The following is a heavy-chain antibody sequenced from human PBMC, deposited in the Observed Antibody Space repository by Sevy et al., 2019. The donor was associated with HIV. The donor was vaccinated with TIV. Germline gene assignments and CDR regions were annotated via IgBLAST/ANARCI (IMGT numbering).Heavy chain of an antibody. V-gene: IGHV4-59*01. J-gene: IGHJ4*02. CDR1: GGSITTYY. CDR3: ARGNYGVGNYDY. D-gene: IGHD1-7*01. CDR2: IYYTGTT. Sequence: SETLSLTCSVSGGSITTYYWTWIRQPPGKGLEWIGYIYYTGTTNYNPPLKSRVTISEDTSKRQFSLKLTSVTAADTAVYYCARGNYGVGNYDYWGQGTLVTVSS.